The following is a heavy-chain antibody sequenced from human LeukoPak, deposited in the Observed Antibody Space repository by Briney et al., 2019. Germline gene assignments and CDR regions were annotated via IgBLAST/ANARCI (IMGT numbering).Heavy chain of an antibody. CDR1: GFTFSYYS. D-gene: IGHD4-17*01. CDR2: ISTSSSTI. Sequence: GGPLRLSCAASGFTFSYYSMNWVRPAPGKGLEWVSFISTSSSTIYYADSVKGRFTISRDNAKNSLYLQMNSLRDEDTAVYYCARGETSVTSYLNFWGQGTLVTVSS. J-gene: IGHJ4*02. CDR3: ARGETSVTSYLNF. V-gene: IGHV3-48*02.